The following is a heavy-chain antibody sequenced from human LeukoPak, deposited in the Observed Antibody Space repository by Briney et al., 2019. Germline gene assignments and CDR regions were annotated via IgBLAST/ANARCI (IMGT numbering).Heavy chain of an antibody. CDR3: ARVLLGWTENTCDY. CDR2: ISSSSGDF. J-gene: IGHJ4*02. Sequence: GGSLRLSCAASGFTCSSYGMNWVRQAPGKGLEWVSFISSSSGDFYYADSMKGRFTISRDNAKNSLYLQMNTLTDEDTAVYYSARVLLGWTENTCDYWGQGTLVTVSS. V-gene: IGHV3-48*02. D-gene: IGHD6-19*01. CDR1: GFTCSSYG.